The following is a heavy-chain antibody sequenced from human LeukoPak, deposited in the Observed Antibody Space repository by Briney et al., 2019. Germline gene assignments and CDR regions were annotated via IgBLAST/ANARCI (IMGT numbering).Heavy chain of an antibody. CDR2: IYPGDSDT. CDR3: ATRIRGSGLDY. V-gene: IGHV5-51*01. D-gene: IGHD6-25*01. Sequence: PGESLKISCKGSGYSFTSYWIGWVRQIPDKGLEWMGIIYPGDSDTRYSPSFQGQVTISADKSVTTTYLQWSSLKASDTAMYYCATRIRGSGLDYWGQGTLVTVSS. CDR1: GYSFTSYW. J-gene: IGHJ4*02.